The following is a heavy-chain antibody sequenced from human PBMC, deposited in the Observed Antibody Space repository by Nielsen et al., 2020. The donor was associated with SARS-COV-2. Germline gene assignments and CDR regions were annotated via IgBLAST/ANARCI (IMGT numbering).Heavy chain of an antibody. V-gene: IGHV3-53*01. Sequence: GESLKISCAASGFTVSSNHMSWVRQAPGKGLEWVSVIYSGGSTYYADSVKGRFTISRDNSKNTLYLQMNSLRAEDTAVYYCAKGLSFGYLSDFDYWGQGTLVTVSS. J-gene: IGHJ4*02. CDR2: IYSGGST. CDR1: GFTVSSNH. D-gene: IGHD3-10*01. CDR3: AKGLSFGYLSDFDY.